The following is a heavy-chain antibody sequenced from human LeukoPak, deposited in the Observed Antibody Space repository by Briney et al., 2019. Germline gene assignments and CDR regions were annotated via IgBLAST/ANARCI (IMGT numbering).Heavy chain of an antibody. D-gene: IGHD2-21*01. J-gene: IGHJ4*02. CDR1: VFTFSSYG. V-gene: IGHV3-23*01. Sequence: GGSLRLSCAASVFTFSSYGMSWVRQAPGKGLEWVSAISGSGGSTYYADSVKGRFTISRDNSKNTLYLQMNSLRAEDTAVYYCAKFLPTHIVVANYYFDYWGQGTLVTVSS. CDR2: ISGSGGST. CDR3: AKFLPTHIVVANYYFDY.